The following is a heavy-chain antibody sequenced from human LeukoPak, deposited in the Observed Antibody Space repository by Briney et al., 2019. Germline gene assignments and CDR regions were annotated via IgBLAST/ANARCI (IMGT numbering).Heavy chain of an antibody. CDR2: IKSKTDGGTT. CDR1: GFTFSNAW. CDR3: TTPHDYGDYGWFDP. V-gene: IGHV3-15*01. J-gene: IGHJ5*02. D-gene: IGHD4-17*01. Sequence: GGSLRLSCAASGFTFSNAWMSWVRQAPGKGLEWVGRIKSKTDGGTTDYAAPVKGRFTISRDDSKNTLYLQMNSLKTEDTAVYYCTTPHDYGDYGWFDPWGQGTLVTVSS.